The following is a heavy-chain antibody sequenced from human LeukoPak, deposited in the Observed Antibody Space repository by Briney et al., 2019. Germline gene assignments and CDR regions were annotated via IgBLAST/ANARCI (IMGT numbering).Heavy chain of an antibody. D-gene: IGHD5-12*01. V-gene: IGHV1-69*08. CDR2: IIAILDTA. J-gene: IGHJ5*02. CDR3: VRSGYDYDWFDP. CDR1: GGSFSDYS. Sequence: SVKVSCKASGGSFSDYSISWVRQAPGQGLEWMGRIIAILDTAHYAQKFQGRFTNTADKSTTTVYMELSSLRSDDTAVYYCVRSGYDYDWFDPWGQGTLVTVSS.